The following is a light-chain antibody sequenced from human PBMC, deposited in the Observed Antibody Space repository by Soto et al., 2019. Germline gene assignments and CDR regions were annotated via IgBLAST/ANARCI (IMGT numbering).Light chain of an antibody. CDR1: QGIRND. Sequence: DIQMTQSPSSLSASVGDRVTITCRASQGIRNDLAWYQQKPGKVPKLLIYAASTLQSGVPSRFSGSGSGTDFTLTISSLQPEDVATYYCQKCKIAPFTFGGGTKVDIK. V-gene: IGKV1-27*01. CDR3: QKCKIAPFT. CDR2: AAS. J-gene: IGKJ4*01.